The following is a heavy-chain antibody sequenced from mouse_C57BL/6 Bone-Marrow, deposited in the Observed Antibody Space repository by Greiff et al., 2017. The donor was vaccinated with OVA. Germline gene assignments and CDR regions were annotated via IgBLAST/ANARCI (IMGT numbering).Heavy chain of an antibody. J-gene: IGHJ2*01. V-gene: IGHV3-6*01. CDR1: GYSITSGYY. Sequence: ESGPGLVKPSQSLSLTCSVTGYSITSGYYWNWIRQFPGNKLEWMGYISYDGSNNYNPSLKNRISITRDTSKNQFFLKLNSVTTEDTATYYCARDGDWFFDYWGQGTTLTVSS. CDR3: ARDGDWFFDY. D-gene: IGHD2-2*01. CDR2: ISYDGSN.